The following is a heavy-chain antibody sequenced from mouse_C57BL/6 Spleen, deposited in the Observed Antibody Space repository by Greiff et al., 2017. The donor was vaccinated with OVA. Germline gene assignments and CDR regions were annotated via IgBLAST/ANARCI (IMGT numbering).Heavy chain of an antibody. J-gene: IGHJ4*01. CDR3: ARDRTYYAMDY. Sequence: VQLQQSGPGLVKPSQSLSLTCSVTGYSITSGYYWNWIRQFPGNKLEWMGYISYDGSNNYNPSLKNRISITRDTSKNQFFLKLNSVTTEDTATYYCARDRTYYAMDYWGQGTSVTVSS. V-gene: IGHV3-6*01. CDR1: GYSITSGYY. CDR2: ISYDGSN.